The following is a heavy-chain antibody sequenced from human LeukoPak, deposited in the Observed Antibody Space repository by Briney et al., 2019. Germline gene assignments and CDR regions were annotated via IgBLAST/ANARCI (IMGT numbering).Heavy chain of an antibody. D-gene: IGHD2-2*01. V-gene: IGHV4-34*01. CDR1: GGSLSGCY. J-gene: IGHJ5*02. CDR2: INHSGST. Sequence: SETLSLTCGVHGGSLSGCYWSWIRQPPGKGLEWIGEINHSGSTNYNASLKSRVTISVDTSKNQFSLKLRSVTAADTSVYYCARGGFQLLQRIYNWFDPWGQGTLVTVSS. CDR3: ARGGFQLLQRIYNWFDP.